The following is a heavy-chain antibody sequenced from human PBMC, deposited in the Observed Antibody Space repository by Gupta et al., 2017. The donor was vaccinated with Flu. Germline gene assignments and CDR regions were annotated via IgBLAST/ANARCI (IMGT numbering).Heavy chain of an antibody. CDR1: GVPFSGTT. J-gene: IGHJ3*02. CDR3: AGQNPNMCSYHDALDI. Sequence: EVQLVASGGGWVQTGGSLKLSCVASGVPFSGTTIHGARQSAGKGLEWLGRIRTRPNSGGKYHMTSVKVRFTIFTDDSKNIAYPQVITQTTVEQTVDYCAGQNPNMCSYHDALDIWGRGTRVTVSS. CDR2: IRTRPNSGGK. D-gene: IGHD2-2*01. V-gene: IGHV3-73*02.